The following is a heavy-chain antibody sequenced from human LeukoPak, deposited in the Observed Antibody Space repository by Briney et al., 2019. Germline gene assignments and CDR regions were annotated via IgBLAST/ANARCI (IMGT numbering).Heavy chain of an antibody. CDR1: GYTFTSYY. J-gene: IGHJ4*02. D-gene: IGHD5-24*01. CDR3: ARERGLEMATPNRPLDY. V-gene: IGHV1-46*01. Sequence: GASVKVSCKASGYTFTSYYMHWVRQAPGQGLEWMGIINPSGGSTSYAQKFQGRVTMTRDMSTSTVYMELSSLRSEDTAVYYCARERGLEMATPNRPLDYWGQGTLVTVSS. CDR2: INPSGGST.